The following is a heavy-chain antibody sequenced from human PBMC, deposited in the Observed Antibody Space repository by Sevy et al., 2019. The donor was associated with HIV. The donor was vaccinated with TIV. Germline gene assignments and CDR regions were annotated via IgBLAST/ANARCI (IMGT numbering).Heavy chain of an antibody. CDR1: GFTFDDYA. J-gene: IGHJ6*02. CDR2: ISWNSGSI. V-gene: IGHV3-9*01. CDR3: AKGIRIAARHIHGMDV. D-gene: IGHD6-6*01. Sequence: GGSLRLSCAASGFTFDDYAMHWVRQAPGKGLEWVSGISWNSGSIGYADSVKGRFTISRDNAKNSLYLQMNSLRAEDTALYYCAKGIRIAARHIHGMDVWGQGTTVTVSS.